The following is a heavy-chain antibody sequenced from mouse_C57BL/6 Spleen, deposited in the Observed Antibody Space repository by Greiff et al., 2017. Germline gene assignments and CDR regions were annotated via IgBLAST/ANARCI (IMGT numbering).Heavy chain of an antibody. D-gene: IGHD1-1*01. J-gene: IGHJ4*01. CDR3: AREFITPTDYAMDY. CDR1: GYSITSGYY. CDR2: ISYDGSN. V-gene: IGHV3-6*01. Sequence: QSGPGLVKPSQSLSLTCSVTGYSITSGYYWNWIRQFPGNKLEWMGYISYDGSNNYNQSLKNRISITRDTSKNQFFLKLNSVTTEDTATYYCAREFITPTDYAMDYWGQGTSVTVSS.